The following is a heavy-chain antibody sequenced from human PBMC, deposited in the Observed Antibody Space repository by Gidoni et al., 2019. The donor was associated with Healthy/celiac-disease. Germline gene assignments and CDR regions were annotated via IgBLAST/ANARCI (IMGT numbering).Heavy chain of an antibody. CDR3: ARSYGSRWGWFDP. V-gene: IGHV3-7*04. D-gene: IGHD3-10*01. Sequence: EVQLVESGGGLVQPGGSLRLSCAASRFTSSSYWMSWVRQAPGKGLEWVANIKQDGSEKYYVDSVKGRFTISRDNAKNSLYLQMNSLRAEDTAVYYCARSYGSRWGWFDPWGQGTLVTVSS. J-gene: IGHJ5*02. CDR1: RFTSSSYW. CDR2: IKQDGSEK.